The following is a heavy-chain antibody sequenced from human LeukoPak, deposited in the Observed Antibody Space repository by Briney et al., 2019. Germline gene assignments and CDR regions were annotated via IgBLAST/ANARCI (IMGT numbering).Heavy chain of an antibody. CDR2: IYTSGST. V-gene: IGHV4-4*07. J-gene: IGHJ4*02. D-gene: IGHD3-10*01. CDR3: ARDLSVYGSEYYFDY. CDR1: GGSISSYH. Sequence: PSETLSLTCTVSGGSISSYHWSWIRQPAGKGLEWIGRIYTSGSTNYNPSLKSRVTMSVDTSKNQFSLKLSSVTAADTAVYYCARDLSVYGSEYYFDYWGQGTLVTVSS.